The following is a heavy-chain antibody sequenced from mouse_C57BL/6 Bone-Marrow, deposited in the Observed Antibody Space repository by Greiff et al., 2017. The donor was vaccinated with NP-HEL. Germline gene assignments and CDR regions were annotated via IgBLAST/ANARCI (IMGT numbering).Heavy chain of an antibody. CDR3: ARGQLRDLYYYAMDY. D-gene: IGHD3-2*02. V-gene: IGHV1-85*01. CDR2: IYPRDGST. Sequence: VKLMESGPELVKPGASVKLSCKASGYTFTSYDINWVKQRPGQGLEWIGWIYPRDGSTKYNEKFKGKATLTVDTSSSTAYMELHSLTSEDSAVYFCARGQLRDLYYYAMDYWGQGTSVTVSS. J-gene: IGHJ4*01. CDR1: GYTFTSYD.